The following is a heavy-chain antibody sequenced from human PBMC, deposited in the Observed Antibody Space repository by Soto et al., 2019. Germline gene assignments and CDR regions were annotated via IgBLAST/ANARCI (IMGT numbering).Heavy chain of an antibody. V-gene: IGHV3-23*01. CDR2: ISGSGGST. Sequence: GGSLRLSCAASGFTFSSYAMSWVRQAPGKGLEWVSAISGSGGSTYYADSVKGRFTISRDNSKNTLYLQMNSLRAEDTAVYYCATTYYYDSSGYFKPHNWFEPWGQGTLVTVSS. CDR3: ATTYYYDSSGYFKPHNWFEP. D-gene: IGHD3-22*01. J-gene: IGHJ5*02. CDR1: GFTFSSYA.